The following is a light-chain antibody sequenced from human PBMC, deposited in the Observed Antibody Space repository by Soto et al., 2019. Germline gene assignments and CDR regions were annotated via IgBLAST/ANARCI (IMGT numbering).Light chain of an antibody. CDR3: HHYDTSPLYT. V-gene: IGKV3-20*01. Sequence: IVLTQSPGTLSLSPGERATLSCRASQSISSTYLAWYQQKPGQAPRLLIYGASTRATGIPDWFGGSGSGTDFTLTISRLEPEDFAVYYCHHYDTSPLYTFGQGTKVEIK. CDR1: QSISSTY. J-gene: IGKJ2*01. CDR2: GAS.